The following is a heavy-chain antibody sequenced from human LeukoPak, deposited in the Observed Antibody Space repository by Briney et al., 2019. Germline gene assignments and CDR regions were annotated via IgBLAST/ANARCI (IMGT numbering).Heavy chain of an antibody. CDR3: ASPFFPDSGYDPYYYGMDV. Sequence: ASVKVSCKASGYTFTSYDINWVRQATGQGLEWMGWMNPNSGNTGYAQKFQGRVTMTRNTSISTAYMELSSPRSEDAAVYYCASPFFPDSGYDPYYYGMDVWGQGTTVTVSS. CDR1: GYTFTSYD. D-gene: IGHD5-12*01. CDR2: MNPNSGNT. V-gene: IGHV1-8*01. J-gene: IGHJ6*02.